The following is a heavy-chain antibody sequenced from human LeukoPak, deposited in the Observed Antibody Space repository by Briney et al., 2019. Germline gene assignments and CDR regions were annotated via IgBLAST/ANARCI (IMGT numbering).Heavy chain of an antibody. CDR3: ARVHDYSNYEINWFDP. D-gene: IGHD4-11*01. CDR1: GGTFSSYA. CDR2: IIPIFGTA. J-gene: IGHJ5*02. Sequence: SVKVSCKASGGTFSSYAISWVRQAPGQGLEWMGGIIPIFGTANYAQKFQGRVTITADESTSTAYMELSSLRSEDTAVYYCARVHDYSNYEINWFDPWGQGTLVTVSS. V-gene: IGHV1-69*13.